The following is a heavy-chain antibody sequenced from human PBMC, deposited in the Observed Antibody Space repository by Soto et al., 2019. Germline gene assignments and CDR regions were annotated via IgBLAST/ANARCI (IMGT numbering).Heavy chain of an antibody. Sequence: QVQLVESGGGVVQPGRSLRLSCAASGFTFSSYAMHWVRQAPGKGLEWVAVISYDGYNKYYADSVKGRFTISRDNSKNTLYLQMNSLRAEDTAVYYCASDIVANDSSGNSFDYWGQGTLVTVSS. CDR3: ASDIVANDSSGNSFDY. CDR1: GFTFSSYA. CDR2: ISYDGYNK. J-gene: IGHJ4*02. V-gene: IGHV3-30*03. D-gene: IGHD5-12*01.